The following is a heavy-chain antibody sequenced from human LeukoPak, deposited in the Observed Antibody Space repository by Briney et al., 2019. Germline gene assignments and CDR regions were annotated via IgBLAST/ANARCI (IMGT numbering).Heavy chain of an antibody. V-gene: IGHV4-39*07. D-gene: IGHD1-26*01. Sequence: PSETLSLTCTVSGGSISSSSYYWGWIRQPPGKGLEWIGSIYYSGSTYYNPSLKSRVTISVDTSKNQFSLKLSSVTAADTAVYYCARGEVGFDYWGQGTLVTVSS. CDR2: IYYSGST. J-gene: IGHJ4*02. CDR3: ARGEVGFDY. CDR1: GGSISSSSYY.